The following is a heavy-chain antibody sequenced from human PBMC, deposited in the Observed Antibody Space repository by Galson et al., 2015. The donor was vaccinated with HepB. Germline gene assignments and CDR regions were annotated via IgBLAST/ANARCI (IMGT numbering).Heavy chain of an antibody. CDR2: IYWDDDK. D-gene: IGHD2-15*01. J-gene: IGHJ3*02. CDR3: AHSNEGGDIVVVVGQDAFEI. V-gene: IGHV2-5*02. Sequence: PALVKPTQTLTLTCTFSGFSLSTSGVGVGWIRQPPGKALEWLALIYWDDDKRYSPSLKSRLTITKDTSKNQVVLTMTNMDPVDTATYYCAHSNEGGDIVVVVGQDAFEIWGQGTMVTVSS. CDR1: GFSLSTSGVG.